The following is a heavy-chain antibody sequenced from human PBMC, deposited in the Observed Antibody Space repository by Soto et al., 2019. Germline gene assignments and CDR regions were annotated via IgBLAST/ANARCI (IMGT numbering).Heavy chain of an antibody. V-gene: IGHV1-8*01. CDR3: AGGSIAAAGTYYYYYGMDV. Sequence: QVQLVQSGAEVKKPGASVKVSCKASGYTFTSYDINWVRQATGQGLEWMGWMNPNSGNTGYAQKFQGRVTMTRNTSISTAYMELSSLRSEDTAVYYCAGGSIAAAGTYYYYYGMDVWGQGTTVTVSS. CDR2: MNPNSGNT. D-gene: IGHD6-13*01. J-gene: IGHJ6*02. CDR1: GYTFTSYD.